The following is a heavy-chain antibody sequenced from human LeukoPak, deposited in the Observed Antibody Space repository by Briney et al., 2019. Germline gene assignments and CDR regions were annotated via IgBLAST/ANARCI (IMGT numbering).Heavy chain of an antibody. D-gene: IGHD6-13*01. V-gene: IGHV4-34*01. Sequence: KPSETLSLTCAVYGGSFSGYYWSWIRQPPGKGLEWIGEINHSGSTNYNTSLKRRVTISVDKSKKQFSLNLSSVTAADTAVYYCARGRGDSSSWYSCYYYYMDVWGKGTTVTVSS. CDR2: INHSGST. CDR3: ARGRGDSSSWYSCYYYYMDV. J-gene: IGHJ6*03. CDR1: GGSFSGYY.